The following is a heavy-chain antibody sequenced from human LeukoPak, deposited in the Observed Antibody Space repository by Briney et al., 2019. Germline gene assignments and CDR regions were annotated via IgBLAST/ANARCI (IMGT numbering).Heavy chain of an antibody. Sequence: GGSLRLSCAASGFTVSSNYVSWVRQAPGKGLEWVSVIYSGGSTYYADSVKGRFTISRHNSKNTLYLRMNSLRAEDTAVYYCARGTKDRPYYYGMDVWGQGTTVTVSS. J-gene: IGHJ6*02. CDR1: GFTVSSNY. V-gene: IGHV3-53*04. CDR2: IYSGGST. CDR3: ARGTKDRPYYYGMDV.